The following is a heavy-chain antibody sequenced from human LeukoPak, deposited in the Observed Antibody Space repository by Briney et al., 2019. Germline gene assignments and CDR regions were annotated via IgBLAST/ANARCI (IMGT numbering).Heavy chain of an antibody. CDR2: IYYSGST. J-gene: IGHJ4*02. D-gene: IGHD2-2*01. Sequence: SETLSLTCTVPGGSISSYYWSWIRQPPGKGLECSGYIYYSGSTNYNPSLKSRVTISVDTSKNQFSLKLSSVTAADTAVYYCARLNYCSSTSCYGALPSFDYWGQGTLVTVSS. CDR1: GGSISSYY. V-gene: IGHV4-59*12. CDR3: ARLNYCSSTSCYGALPSFDY.